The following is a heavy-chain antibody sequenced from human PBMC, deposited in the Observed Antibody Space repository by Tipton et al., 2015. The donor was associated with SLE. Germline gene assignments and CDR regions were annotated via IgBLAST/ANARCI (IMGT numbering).Heavy chain of an antibody. CDR1: GDSISSGYY. Sequence: GLVKPSETLSLTCTVSGDSISSGYYWGWIRQPPGKGLEWIGSIYHSGSTYYNPSLKSRVTISVDTSKNQFSLKLISVTAADTAVYYCARVPLLPDYWGQGTLVTVSS. V-gene: IGHV4-38-2*02. J-gene: IGHJ4*02. CDR2: IYHSGST. CDR3: ARVPLLPDY.